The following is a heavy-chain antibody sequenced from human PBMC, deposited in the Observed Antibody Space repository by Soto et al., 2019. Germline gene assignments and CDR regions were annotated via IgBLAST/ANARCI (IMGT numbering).Heavy chain of an antibody. CDR1: GFTFSSYA. CDR2: VSDSGGSR. Sequence: EVQLLESGGGLAQPGGSLRVSCAASGFTFSSYAMSWVRQAPGKGLEWVSAVSDSGGSRYYADSVKGRFTISRDNSKSTLYLQMHRLGSEDTAVYYCAKLGWVKNHADVWGKGTTVTVSS. J-gene: IGHJ6*03. V-gene: IGHV3-23*01. D-gene: IGHD1-26*01. CDR3: AKLGWVKNHADV.